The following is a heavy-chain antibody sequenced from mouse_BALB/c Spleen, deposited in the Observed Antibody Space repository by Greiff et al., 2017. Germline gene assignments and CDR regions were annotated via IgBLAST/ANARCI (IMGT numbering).Heavy chain of an antibody. V-gene: IGHV5-17*02. CDR3: ARHKPSGYFDV. J-gene: IGHJ1*01. CDR2: ISSGSSTI. D-gene: IGHD3-1*01. Sequence: DVHLVESGGGLVQPGGSRKLSCAASGFTFSSFGMHWVRQAPEKGLEWVAYISSGSSTIYYADTVKGRFTISRDNPKNTLFLQMTSLRSEDTAMYYCARHKPSGYFDVWGAGTTVTVSS. CDR1: GFTFSSFG.